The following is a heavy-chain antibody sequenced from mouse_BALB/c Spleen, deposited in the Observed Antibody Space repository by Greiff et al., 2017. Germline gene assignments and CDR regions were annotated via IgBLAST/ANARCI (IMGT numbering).Heavy chain of an antibody. D-gene: IGHD1-1*01. J-gene: IGHJ2*01. CDR3: ARSGYGSSSYYFDY. V-gene: IGHV5-17*02. CDR1: GFTFSSFG. Sequence: EVKLMESGGGLVQPGGSRKLSCAASGFTFSSFGMHWVRQAPEKGLEWVAYISSGSSTIYYADTVKGRFTISSDNPKNTLFLQMTSLRSEDTAMYYCARSGYGSSSYYFDYWGQGTTLTVSS. CDR2: ISSGSSTI.